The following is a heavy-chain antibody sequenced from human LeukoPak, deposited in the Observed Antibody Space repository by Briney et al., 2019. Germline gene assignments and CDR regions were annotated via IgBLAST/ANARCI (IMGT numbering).Heavy chain of an antibody. CDR2: ISYNGSNK. Sequence: GGSLRLSCAASGFTFSSYGMHWVRQAPGKGLEWVAIISYNGSNKYYADSVKGRFTISRDNSKNTLYLQMNSLRAEDTAVYYCATDSSPDYWGQGTLVTVSS. J-gene: IGHJ4*02. V-gene: IGHV3-30*03. CDR1: GFTFSSYG. D-gene: IGHD6-13*01. CDR3: ATDSSPDY.